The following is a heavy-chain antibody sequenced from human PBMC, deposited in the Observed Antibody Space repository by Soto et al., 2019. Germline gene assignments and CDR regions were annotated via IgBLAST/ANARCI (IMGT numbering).Heavy chain of an antibody. Sequence: QVQLVQSGAEVKKPGSSVKVSCKASGGTFSSYAISWVRQAPGQGLEWMGGIIPIFGTANYAQKFQGRVTITADESTSPAYMELSSLRSEDTAVYYCARVDYGGKVWDQHLDYWGQGTLVTVSS. CDR2: IIPIFGTA. CDR1: GGTFSSYA. D-gene: IGHD4-17*01. CDR3: ARVDYGGKVWDQHLDY. V-gene: IGHV1-69*12. J-gene: IGHJ4*02.